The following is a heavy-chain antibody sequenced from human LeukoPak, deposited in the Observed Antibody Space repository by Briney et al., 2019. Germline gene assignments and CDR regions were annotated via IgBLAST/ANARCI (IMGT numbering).Heavy chain of an antibody. D-gene: IGHD2-15*01. CDR3: ARSVEGYCRGGSCYYYSYYMDV. Sequence: SETLSLTCTVSGGSISDSSYYWSWIRQPAGKGLEWIGRIYTSGSTNYNPSLKSRVTISVDTSKNQFSLKLSSVTAADTAVYYCARSVEGYCRGGSCYYYSYYMDVWGKGTTVTVSS. V-gene: IGHV4-61*02. J-gene: IGHJ6*03. CDR1: GGSISDSSYY. CDR2: IYTSGST.